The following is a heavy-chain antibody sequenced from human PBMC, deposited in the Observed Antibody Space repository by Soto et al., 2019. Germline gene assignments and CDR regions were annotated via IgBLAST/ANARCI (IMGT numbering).Heavy chain of an antibody. Sequence: GGSLRLSCAASGCTFSGYGMHWDRQDPGNGLEWVACIWNDGDRKYADPGRGRFTLSRDNSKTTLYLQMSGLRVEDSAVYYCARGSGDSYPGTRVFDFWGRGTLVAVSS. J-gene: IGHJ4*02. CDR1: GCTFSGYG. CDR3: ARGSGDSYPGTRVFDF. V-gene: IGHV3-33*01. D-gene: IGHD3-10*01. CDR2: IWNDGDR.